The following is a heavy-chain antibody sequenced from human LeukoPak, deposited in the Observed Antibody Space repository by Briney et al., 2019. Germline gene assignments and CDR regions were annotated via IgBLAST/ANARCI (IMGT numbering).Heavy chain of an antibody. V-gene: IGHV4-61*01. CDR3: ARDKTNWFDP. CDR2: IYYSGST. J-gene: IGHJ5*02. CDR1: GGSVSSGSYY. Sequence: SETLSLTCTVSGGSVSSGSYYWSWIRQLPGKGLEWIGYIYYSGSTNYNPSLKSRVTISVDTSKNQFSLKLSSVTAADTAVYYCARDKTNWFDPWGQGTLVTVSS.